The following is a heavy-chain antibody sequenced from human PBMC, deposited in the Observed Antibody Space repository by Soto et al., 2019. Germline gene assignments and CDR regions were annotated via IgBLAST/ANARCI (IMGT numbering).Heavy chain of an antibody. CDR2: ISSGSSTI. Sequence: GGSLRLSCAASGFTFSIYSMNWVRQAPGKGLEWLSYISSGSSTIYYADSVKGRFTISRDNAKNSLHLQMNSLRAEDTAAYYCASYGSGTYAFSSWGQGTLVTVSS. CDR1: GFTFSIYS. D-gene: IGHD3-10*01. CDR3: ASYGSGTYAFSS. J-gene: IGHJ5*02. V-gene: IGHV3-48*01.